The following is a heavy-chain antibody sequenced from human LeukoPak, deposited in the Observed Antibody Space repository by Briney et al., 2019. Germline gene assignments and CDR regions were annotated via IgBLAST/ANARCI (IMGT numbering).Heavy chain of an antibody. V-gene: IGHV4-59*01. CDR1: GGSISSYY. Sequence: SETLSLTCTVSGGSISSYYRSWIRQPPGKGLEWIGYIYYSGSTNYNPSLKSRVTISVDTSKNQFSLKLSSVTAADTAVYYCARAGYYYDSSGYYSFDYWGQGTLVTVSS. CDR2: IYYSGST. J-gene: IGHJ4*02. CDR3: ARAGYYYDSSGYYSFDY. D-gene: IGHD3-22*01.